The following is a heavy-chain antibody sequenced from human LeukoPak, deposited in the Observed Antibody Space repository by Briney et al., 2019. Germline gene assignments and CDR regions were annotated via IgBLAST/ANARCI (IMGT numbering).Heavy chain of an antibody. CDR1: GGSISSGGYY. Sequence: SETLSLTCTVSGGSISSGGYYWSWIRQHPGKGLEWIGYIYYSGSTNYNPSLKSRVTISVDTSKNQFSLKLSSVTAADTAVYYCARHMGRIAAEPLFYWGQGTLVTVSS. V-gene: IGHV4-61*08. CDR2: IYYSGST. D-gene: IGHD6-13*01. CDR3: ARHMGRIAAEPLFY. J-gene: IGHJ4*02.